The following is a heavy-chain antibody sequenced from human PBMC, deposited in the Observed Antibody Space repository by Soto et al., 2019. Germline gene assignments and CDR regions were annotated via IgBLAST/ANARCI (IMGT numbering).Heavy chain of an antibody. CDR1: GYTFTSYY. CDR2: INASGGST. V-gene: IGHV1-46*04. CDR3: ARVPQANYYDSRGPSVGMDV. D-gene: IGHD3-22*01. Sequence: ASVKVSCKASGYTFTSYYMHWVRQAPGQGLEWMGIINASGGSTSYAQKLQGRVTMTRDTSTSTVYIELSSLKSEDTAVYYCARVPQANYYDSRGPSVGMDVWGQGTTVTVSS. J-gene: IGHJ6*02.